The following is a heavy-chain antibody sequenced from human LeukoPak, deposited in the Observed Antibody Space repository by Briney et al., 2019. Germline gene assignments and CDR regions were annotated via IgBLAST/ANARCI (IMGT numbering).Heavy chain of an antibody. CDR1: GLTFSGYS. CDR2: ISSNGGST. D-gene: IGHD4-17*01. V-gene: IGHV3-64*01. J-gene: IGHJ4*02. Sequence: GGSLRLSCAASGLTFSGYSMNWVRQAPGKGLEYVSAISSNGGSTYYANSVKGRFTISRDNSKNTLYLQMGSLRAEDMAVYYCARDPIRRGFYGDYVGSDYWGQGTLVTVSS. CDR3: ARDPIRRGFYGDYVGSDY.